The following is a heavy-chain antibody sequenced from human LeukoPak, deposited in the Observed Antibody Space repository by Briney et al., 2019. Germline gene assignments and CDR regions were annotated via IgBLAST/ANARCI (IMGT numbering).Heavy chain of an antibody. J-gene: IGHJ4*02. V-gene: IGHV1-18*01. Sequence: ASVTVSCKASGYTFTSYGISWVRQAPGQGLEWMGWISAYNGNTNYAQKHQGRVTMTTDTSTSTAYMELRSLRSDDTAVYYCARAARNLDRGSYALGYWGQGTLVTVSS. CDR2: ISAYNGNT. D-gene: IGHD1-26*01. CDR3: ARAARNLDRGSYALGY. CDR1: GYTFTSYG.